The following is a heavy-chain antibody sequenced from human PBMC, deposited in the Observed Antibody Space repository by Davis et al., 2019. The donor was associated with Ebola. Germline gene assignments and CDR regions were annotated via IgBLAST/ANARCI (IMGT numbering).Heavy chain of an antibody. CDR3: ARVYQLLLKPFDY. V-gene: IGHV4-39*01. CDR2: IYYSGST. J-gene: IGHJ4*02. Sequence: SETLSLTCTVSGGSISSSSYYWGWIRQPPGKGLEWIGSIYYSGSTYYNPSLKSRVTISVDTSKNQFSLKLSSVTAADTAVYYCARVYQLLLKPFDYWGQGTLVTVSS. CDR1: GGSISSSSYY. D-gene: IGHD2-2*01.